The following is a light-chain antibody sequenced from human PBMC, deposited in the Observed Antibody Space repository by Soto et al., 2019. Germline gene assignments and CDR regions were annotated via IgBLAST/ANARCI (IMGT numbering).Light chain of an antibody. CDR3: HHYNNWPRA. Sequence: EIVMTQSPGTLSVSPGERSTLSCMNSQSVSSSLDWFQQQPGQAPRLLIYGASTRAIGTPAKFSGSWSGPAFTLTIGGLQSEDFAVYYCHHYNNWPRAFGPGTKVEIK. CDR2: GAS. CDR1: QSVSSS. J-gene: IGKJ1*01. V-gene: IGKV3-15*01.